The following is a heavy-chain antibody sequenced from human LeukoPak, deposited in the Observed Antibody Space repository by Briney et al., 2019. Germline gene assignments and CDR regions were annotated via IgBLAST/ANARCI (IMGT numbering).Heavy chain of an antibody. D-gene: IGHD6-6*01. Sequence: PGGSLRLSCTASGFNFSDYWMTWVRQAPGKGPGWVANIKQDGSQRYYVDSVRGRFTISRDNAKNSLFLQMNGLRAEDTAVYYCARRGGSSSRRSPIDYWGQGTLVTVSS. V-gene: IGHV3-7*01. CDR1: GFNFSDYW. CDR2: IKQDGSQR. J-gene: IGHJ4*02. CDR3: ARRGGSSSRRSPIDY.